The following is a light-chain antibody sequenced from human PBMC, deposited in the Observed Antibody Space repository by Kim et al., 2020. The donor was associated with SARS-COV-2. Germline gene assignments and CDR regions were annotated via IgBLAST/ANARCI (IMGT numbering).Light chain of an antibody. V-gene: IGKV1-6*01. CDR2: AAA. CDR3: LQVYNYPYT. Sequence: ASVGDRVTITCRAGQGIRNDVGWYQQKPGKAPNLLISAAATLQSGVPSRFSGSGSGSDFTLTISSLQPEDFATYYCLQVYNYPYTFGQGTKLEI. CDR1: QGIRND. J-gene: IGKJ2*01.